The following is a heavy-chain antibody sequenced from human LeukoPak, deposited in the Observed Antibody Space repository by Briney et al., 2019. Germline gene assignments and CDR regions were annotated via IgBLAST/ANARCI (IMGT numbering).Heavy chain of an antibody. CDR2: ISAYNGNT. D-gene: IGHD3-9*01. CDR3: TTTNYDILTGYDY. V-gene: IGHV1-18*01. J-gene: IGHJ4*02. CDR1: GYTFTSYG. Sequence: ASVKVSFKASGYTFTSYGISWVRPARGQGLEWMGWISAYNGNTNYAQKLQGRVTMTTDTSTSTAYMELRSLRSDDTAVYYCTTTNYDILTGYDYWGQGTLVTVSS.